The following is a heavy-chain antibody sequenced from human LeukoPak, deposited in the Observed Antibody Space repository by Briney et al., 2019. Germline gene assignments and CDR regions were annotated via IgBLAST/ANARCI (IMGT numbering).Heavy chain of an antibody. V-gene: IGHV1-69*13. D-gene: IGHD6-13*01. CDR2: IIPIFGTA. Sequence: SVKVSCKASGGTFSSYAISWVRQAPGQGLEWMGGIIPIFGTANYAQKFQGRVTITADESTSTAYMELSSLRSEDTAVYYCARETAVRLAAAAPWAFDIWGQGTMVTVSS. CDR1: GGTFSSYA. J-gene: IGHJ3*02. CDR3: ARETAVRLAAAAPWAFDI.